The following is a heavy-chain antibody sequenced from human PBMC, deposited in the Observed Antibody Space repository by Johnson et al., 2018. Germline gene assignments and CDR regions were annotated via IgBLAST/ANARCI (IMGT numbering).Heavy chain of an antibody. CDR1: GGSFSGYY. D-gene: IGHD2-15*01. V-gene: IGHV4-34*01. CDR2: ITHSGST. Sequence: QVQLQQWGAGLLKPSETLSLTCAVYGGSFSGYYWSWIRQPQGKGREWIGEITHSGSTNYNPSLQSPVTLSVDTSKNPFSLKLRSVTAADTAVYYCARANLGHCSGGSCIYYGMDVWGQGTTVTVSS. J-gene: IGHJ6*02. CDR3: ARANLGHCSGGSCIYYGMDV.